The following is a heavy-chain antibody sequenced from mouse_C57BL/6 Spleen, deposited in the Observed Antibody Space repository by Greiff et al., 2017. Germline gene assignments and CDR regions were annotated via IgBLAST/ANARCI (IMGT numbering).Heavy chain of an antibody. CDR1: GFTFSDYG. Sequence: EVMLVESGGGLVKPGGSLKLSCAASGFTFSDYGMHWVRQAPEKGLEWVAYISSGSSTIYYADTVKGRFTISRDNAKNTLFLQMTSLRSEDTAMYFCARPPYGTPAWFAYWGQGTLVTVSA. CDR2: ISSGSSTI. CDR3: ARPPYGTPAWFAY. V-gene: IGHV5-17*01. D-gene: IGHD1-1*01. J-gene: IGHJ3*01.